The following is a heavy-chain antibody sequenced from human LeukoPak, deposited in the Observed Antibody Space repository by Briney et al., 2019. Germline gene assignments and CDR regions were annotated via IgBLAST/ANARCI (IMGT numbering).Heavy chain of an antibody. CDR1: GYTFTSYA. J-gene: IGHJ6*03. CDR3: ASNALKLLRSPFHDYYYYYMDV. Sequence: GASVKVSCKASGYTFTSYAMNWVRQAPGQGLEWMGWINTNTGNPTYAQGFTGRFVFSLDTSVSTAYLQISSLKAEDTAVYYCASNALKLLRSPFHDYYYYYMDVWGKGTTVTVSS. V-gene: IGHV7-4-1*02. D-gene: IGHD3-10*01. CDR2: INTNTGNP.